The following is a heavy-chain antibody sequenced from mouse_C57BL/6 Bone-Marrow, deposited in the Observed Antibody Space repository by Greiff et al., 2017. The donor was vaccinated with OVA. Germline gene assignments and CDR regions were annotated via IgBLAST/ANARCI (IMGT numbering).Heavy chain of an antibody. D-gene: IGHD2-4*01. V-gene: IGHV7-1*01. Sequence: EVKLMESGGGLVQSGRSLRFSCATSGFTFSDFYMEWVRQAPGKGLEWIAASRNKANDYTTEYSASVTGLIIVSRDTSQSILYIQMNALRAEDTAIYYCASLYDYPYYYAMDDWGQGTSVTVSS. CDR2: SRNKANDYTT. CDR1: GFTFSDFY. J-gene: IGHJ4*01. CDR3: ASLYDYPYYYAMDD.